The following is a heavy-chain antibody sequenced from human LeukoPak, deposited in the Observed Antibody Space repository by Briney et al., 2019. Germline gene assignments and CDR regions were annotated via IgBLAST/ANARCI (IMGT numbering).Heavy chain of an antibody. Sequence: ASVKVSCKVSGYTLTGLSMHWVRQAPGKGLEWMGGFDPEDGETIYAQKFQGRVTMTEDTSTDTAYMELSSLRSEDTAVYYCATAHQEPRGYSYGWYNWFDPWGQGTLVTVSS. CDR3: ATAHQEPRGYSYGWYNWFDP. D-gene: IGHD5-18*01. V-gene: IGHV1-24*01. CDR1: GYTLTGLS. J-gene: IGHJ5*02. CDR2: FDPEDGET.